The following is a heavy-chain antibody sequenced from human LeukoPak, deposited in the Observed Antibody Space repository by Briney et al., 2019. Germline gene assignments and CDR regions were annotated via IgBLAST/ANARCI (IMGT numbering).Heavy chain of an antibody. J-gene: IGHJ4*02. Sequence: PGGSLRLSCAASGFTFSSYSMNWVRQAPGKGLEWVSSISSSSSYIYYADSVKGRFTISRDNAKNSLYLQMNSLRAEDTALYYCARDWRSGYSIDNWGQGTLVTVSS. CDR1: GFTFSSYS. CDR3: ARDWRSGYSIDN. D-gene: IGHD6-19*01. CDR2: ISSSSSYI. V-gene: IGHV3-21*04.